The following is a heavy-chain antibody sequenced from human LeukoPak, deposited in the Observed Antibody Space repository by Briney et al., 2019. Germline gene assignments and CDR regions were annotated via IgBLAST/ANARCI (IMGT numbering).Heavy chain of an antibody. CDR3: ARDLGEYSSSSYHR. D-gene: IGHD6-6*01. CDR1: GYTFTNYY. V-gene: IGHV1-46*01. Sequence: ASLKVSCKASGYTFTNYYIHWVRQAPGQGLEWMGRINPTGGGATNAQKFQGRMNMTTDTSTSTVYMELRSLRSDDTAVYYCARDLGEYSSSSYHRWGQGTLVTVSS. J-gene: IGHJ5*02. CDR2: INPTGGGA.